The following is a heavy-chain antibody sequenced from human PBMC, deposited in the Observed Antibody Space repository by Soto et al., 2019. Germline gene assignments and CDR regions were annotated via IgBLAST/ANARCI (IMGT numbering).Heavy chain of an antibody. D-gene: IGHD2-21*01. Sequence: QIQLVQSGGEVKKPGASVKVSCKSSGYKFISHSITWVRQAPGQGLEWTGRISAYNGNTNYAQKLQGRVTMTTDTSTNTVYMELRSLRSDDTAVYYCARGAFCGGAPGCRDMDVWGQGTTVTVSS. V-gene: IGHV1-18*01. CDR3: ARGAFCGGAPGCRDMDV. J-gene: IGHJ6*02. CDR1: GYKFISHS. CDR2: ISAYNGNT.